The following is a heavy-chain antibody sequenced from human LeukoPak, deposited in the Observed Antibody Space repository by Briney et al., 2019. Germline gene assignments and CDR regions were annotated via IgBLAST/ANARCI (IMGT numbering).Heavy chain of an antibody. J-gene: IGHJ3*01. Sequence: PSGGSLRLSCAASGFTFSSYGMSWVRQAPGKGLEWVSAISGSGGSTYYADSVKGRFTISRDNSKNTLYLQMNSLRAEDTAVYYCARDWYNNSDAFDLWGQGTMVTVSS. D-gene: IGHD4-11*01. CDR2: ISGSGGST. CDR3: ARDWYNNSDAFDL. CDR1: GFTFSSYG. V-gene: IGHV3-23*01.